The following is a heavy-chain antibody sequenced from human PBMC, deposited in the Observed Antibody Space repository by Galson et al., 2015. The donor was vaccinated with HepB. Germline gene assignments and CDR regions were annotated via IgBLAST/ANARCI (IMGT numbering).Heavy chain of an antibody. CDR1: GFTFSSYS. J-gene: IGHJ4*02. Sequence: SLRLSCAASGFTFSSYSMSWVRQAPGKGLEWISVISAGGEATYYADSVKGRFIISRDNSKSTLFLQMYSLRAEDTAVYYCAKTHFVGPTRAFDCWGQGTLVTVSS. CDR3: AKTHFVGPTRAFDC. CDR2: ISAGGEAT. V-gene: IGHV3-23*01. D-gene: IGHD1-26*01.